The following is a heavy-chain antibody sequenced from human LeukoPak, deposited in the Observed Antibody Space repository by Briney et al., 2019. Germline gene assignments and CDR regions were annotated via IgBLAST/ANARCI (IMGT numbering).Heavy chain of an antibody. CDR3: AREGGSGSYGYDY. CDR1: GFTVSTNY. V-gene: IGHV3-66*02. Sequence: GGSLRLSCAASGFTVSTNYISWVRQAPGEGLDCVSVIYSAGSTYYADSVKGRFTISRDNSKNTVYLQMNSLRPDDTAVYYCAREGGSGSYGYDYWGQGTLVTVSS. J-gene: IGHJ4*02. D-gene: IGHD3-10*01. CDR2: IYSAGST.